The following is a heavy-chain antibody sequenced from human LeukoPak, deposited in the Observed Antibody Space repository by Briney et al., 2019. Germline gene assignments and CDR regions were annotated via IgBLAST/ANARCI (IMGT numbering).Heavy chain of an antibody. Sequence: GGTLRLSCAASGFTFSIYWMTWVRKAPGKGLEWVAIMKEDGTERQYVDSVKGRFAISRDNAKNSLYPQMNSLRAEDTAVYYCARGVSGSFDYWGQGTLVTVSS. CDR1: GFTFSIYW. CDR2: MKEDGTER. V-gene: IGHV3-7*04. CDR3: ARGVSGSFDY. D-gene: IGHD3-22*01. J-gene: IGHJ4*02.